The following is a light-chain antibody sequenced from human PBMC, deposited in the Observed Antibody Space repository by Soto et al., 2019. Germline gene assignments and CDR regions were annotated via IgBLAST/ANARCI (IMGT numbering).Light chain of an antibody. V-gene: IGKV3-20*01. CDR3: QQYDSSPLT. J-gene: IGKJ4*01. CDR2: GAS. CDR1: QRVGSSY. Sequence: EIVLTQSPGTLSLSPGERATLSCRASQRVGSSYLAWYQQKFGQAPRLLIYGASSRATGIPDRFSGSGSGTDFTLTISRLEPEDFAVYYCQQYDSSPLTFGGGTKVEIK.